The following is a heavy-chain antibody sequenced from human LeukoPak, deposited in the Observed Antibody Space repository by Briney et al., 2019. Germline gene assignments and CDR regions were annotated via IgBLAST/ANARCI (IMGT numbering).Heavy chain of an antibody. CDR1: GGSFSGYY. D-gene: IGHD6-19*01. J-gene: IGHJ4*02. CDR2: INHSGST. Sequence: PSETLSLTCAVYGGSFSGYYWSWIRQPPGKGLEWIGEINHSGSTNYNPSLKSRVTISVDTSKNQFSLKLSSVTAADTAVYYCARGRGASGWYQRGYFDYWGQGTLVTVSS. V-gene: IGHV4-34*01. CDR3: ARGRGASGWYQRGYFDY.